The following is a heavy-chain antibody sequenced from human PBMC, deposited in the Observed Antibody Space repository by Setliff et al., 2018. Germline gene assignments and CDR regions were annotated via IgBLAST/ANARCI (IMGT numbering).Heavy chain of an antibody. CDR1: GYTFTNYG. Sequence: SVKVSCKASGYTFTNYGISWVRQAPGQGLEWMGGIIPLFGTTKYAQKFQDRVTMTADESATTAYMDLRSLRSEDTAVYYCARALGGISAAGNNWLDSWGQGTLVTVSS. V-gene: IGHV1-69*13. D-gene: IGHD6-13*01. J-gene: IGHJ5*01. CDR3: ARALGGISAAGNNWLDS. CDR2: IIPLFGTT.